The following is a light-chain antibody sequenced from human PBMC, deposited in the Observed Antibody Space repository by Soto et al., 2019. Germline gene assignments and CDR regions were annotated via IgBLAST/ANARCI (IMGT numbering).Light chain of an antibody. V-gene: IGKV3-15*01. J-gene: IGKJ3*01. Sequence: EIVMTQSPATLSVSPGERATLSCRASQSISSNLAWYQQKPGQAPRLLIYVASTRATGIPATFSGSGSGTDFTLTISSLQSEDFAVYYCQQYNNWPFTFGPGTKVDIK. CDR3: QQYNNWPFT. CDR2: VAS. CDR1: QSISSN.